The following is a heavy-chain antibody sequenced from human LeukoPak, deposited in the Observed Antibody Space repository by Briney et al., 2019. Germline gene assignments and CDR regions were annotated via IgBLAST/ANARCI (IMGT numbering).Heavy chain of an antibody. Sequence: SETLSLTCTVSGGSISNYYWNWIRQPPGKGLEWIGYMYYSGSTDYNPSLKSRVTMSVDTSKNQFSLKLSSVTAADTAVYYCASTQGVGALPGYYYYGMDVWGQGTTVTVSS. CDR2: MYYSGST. CDR3: ASTQGVGALPGYYYYGMDV. CDR1: GGSISNYY. V-gene: IGHV4-59*01. J-gene: IGHJ6*02. D-gene: IGHD1-26*01.